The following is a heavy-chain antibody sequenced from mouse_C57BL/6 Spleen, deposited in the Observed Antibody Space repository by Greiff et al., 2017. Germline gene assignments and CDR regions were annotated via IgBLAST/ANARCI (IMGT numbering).Heavy chain of an antibody. J-gene: IGHJ4*01. CDR3: AREEGVYDYDEAMDY. Sequence: VKLQQSGAELARPGASVKLSCKASGYTFTSYGISWVKQRTGQGLEWIGEIYPRSGNTYYNEKFKGKATLTADKSSSTAYMELRSLTSEDSAVYFGAREEGVYDYDEAMDYWGQGTSGTVSS. D-gene: IGHD2-4*01. CDR2: IYPRSGNT. V-gene: IGHV1-81*01. CDR1: GYTFTSYG.